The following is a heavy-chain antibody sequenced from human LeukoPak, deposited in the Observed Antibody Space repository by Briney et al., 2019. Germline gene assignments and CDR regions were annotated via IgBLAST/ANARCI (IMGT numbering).Heavy chain of an antibody. J-gene: IGHJ3*02. CDR2: IYYSGST. Sequence: SETLSLTCTVPGGSISSSSYYWGWIRQPPGKGLEWIGSIYYSGSTYYNPSLKSRVTISVDTSKNQFSLKLSSVTAAGTAVYYCASLPTFLDAFDIWGQGTMVTVSS. CDR1: GGSISSSSYY. V-gene: IGHV4-39*01. CDR3: ASLPTFLDAFDI.